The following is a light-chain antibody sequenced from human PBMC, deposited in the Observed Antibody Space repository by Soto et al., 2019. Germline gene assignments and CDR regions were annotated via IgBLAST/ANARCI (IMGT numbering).Light chain of an antibody. CDR2: DAS. V-gene: IGLV2-11*01. J-gene: IGLJ2*01. CDR1: SSDVGGFKY. CDR3: CSYAANYVR. Sequence: QSVLTQPRSVSGSPGQSVTIPCTGTSSDVGGFKYVSWYQQHPGKAPKLIIFDASKRPSGVPDRFSGSKSGYTASLTISGLQGEDEADYYCCSYAANYVRFGGGTKLTVL.